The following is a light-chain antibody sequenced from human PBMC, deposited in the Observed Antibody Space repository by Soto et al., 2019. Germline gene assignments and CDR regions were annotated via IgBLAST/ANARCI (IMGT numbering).Light chain of an antibody. V-gene: IGKV3-20*01. CDR1: HSVSSSY. CDR2: GAS. CDR3: QQYGSSPPLT. Sequence: EVVLTQSPGTLSLSQGERATLSCRASHSVSSSYLAWYQQKPGQAPRLLIYGASSRATGIPDRFSGSGSGTDFTLTISRLEPEDFAVYYCQQYGSSPPLTFGGGTNVDI. J-gene: IGKJ4*01.